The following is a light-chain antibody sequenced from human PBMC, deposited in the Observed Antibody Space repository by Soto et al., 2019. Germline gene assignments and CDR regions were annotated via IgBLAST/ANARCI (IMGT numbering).Light chain of an antibody. CDR2: GAS. V-gene: IGKV3-20*01. J-gene: IGKJ2*01. CDR1: QSVSRSY. Sequence: EIVLTQSPGTLSLSPGERATLSCRASQSVSRSYFAWYQQKPGQAPRLLIYGASSRATGIPDRFSGSGSGTDFTLTISRLEPEDFAVYYCQQYGSSPYTFGQGTKLEIK. CDR3: QQYGSSPYT.